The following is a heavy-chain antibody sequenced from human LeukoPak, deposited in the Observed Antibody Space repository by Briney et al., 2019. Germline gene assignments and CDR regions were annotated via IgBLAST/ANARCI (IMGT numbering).Heavy chain of an antibody. CDR1: GFTFDDYA. Sequence: PGGSLRLSCAASGFTFDDYAMHWVRQAPGKGLEWVSGISWNSGSIGYADSVKGRFTISRDNAKNSLYLQMNSLRAEDTALYYCVEDTRGGYFDSSGYADCWGQGTLVTVSS. V-gene: IGHV3-9*01. CDR3: VEDTRGGYFDSSGYADC. CDR2: ISWNSGSI. J-gene: IGHJ4*02. D-gene: IGHD3-22*01.